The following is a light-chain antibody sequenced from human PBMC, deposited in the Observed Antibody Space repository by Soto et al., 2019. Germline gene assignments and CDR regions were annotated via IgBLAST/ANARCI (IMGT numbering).Light chain of an antibody. Sequence: QSALTQPASVSGSPGQSITISCTGSSSDVWSYNLVSWYQQHPGKAPKLMIYEGSKRPSGVSNRFSGSKSGNTASLTISGLQAEDEADYHCCSYAGGGSYVFGPGTKLTVL. CDR3: CSYAGGGSYV. CDR1: SSDVWSYNL. J-gene: IGLJ1*01. V-gene: IGLV2-23*01. CDR2: EGS.